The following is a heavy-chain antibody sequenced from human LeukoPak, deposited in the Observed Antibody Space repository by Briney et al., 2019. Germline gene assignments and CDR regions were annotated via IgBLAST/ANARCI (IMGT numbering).Heavy chain of an antibody. CDR3: ARVRRRSSAYDYSDY. J-gene: IGHJ4*02. V-gene: IGHV3-21*06. CDR2: LSSSSTYI. D-gene: IGHD5-12*01. Sequence: GGSLRLSCAASGFTFSGYSMNWVRQAPGKGLEWVSALSSSSTYIYYVDSVKGRFTISRDNAKNSLYLQINSLRAEDTAIYFCARVRRRSSAYDYSDYWGQGTLVTVSA. CDR1: GFTFSGYS.